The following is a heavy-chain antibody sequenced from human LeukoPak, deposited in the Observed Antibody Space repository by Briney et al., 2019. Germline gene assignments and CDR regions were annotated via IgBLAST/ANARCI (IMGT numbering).Heavy chain of an antibody. J-gene: IGHJ5*02. CDR1: GFTFSSYA. V-gene: IGHV3-23*01. CDR2: ISNSGGST. CDR3: AKDLVGATLDWFDP. Sequence: GGSLRLSCAASGFTFSSYAMSWVRQAPGRGLEWVSAISNSGGSTYYADSVKGRFTISRDNSKNTLYLQMNSLRAEDTAVYYCAKDLVGATLDWFDPWGQGTLVTVSS. D-gene: IGHD1-26*01.